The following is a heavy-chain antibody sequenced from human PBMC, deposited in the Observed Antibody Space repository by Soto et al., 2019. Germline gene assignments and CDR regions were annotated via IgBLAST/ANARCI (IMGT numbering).Heavy chain of an antibody. CDR3: VRVSQDSSGWFVRFDP. V-gene: IGHV4-39*01. CDR1: GGSISSFYY. CDR2: IYHSGTT. D-gene: IGHD6-19*01. Sequence: QLQLQESGPGLVKPSETLSLTCTVSGGSISSFYYWGWIRRPPGKGLEWIGHIYHSGTTYYNPSLKSRVAVSVDPSKHQFSLKVNSVTATDTAVYYCVRVSQDSSGWFVRFDPWGQGTLVTVSS. J-gene: IGHJ5*02.